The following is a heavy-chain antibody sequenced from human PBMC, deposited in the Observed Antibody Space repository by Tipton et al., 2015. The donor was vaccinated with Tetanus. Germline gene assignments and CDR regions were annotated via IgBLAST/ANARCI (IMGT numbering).Heavy chain of an antibody. D-gene: IGHD3-22*01. CDR3: ARKTFYYDSSGEEDAFDI. J-gene: IGHJ3*02. CDR1: GFTFTRYP. V-gene: IGHV3-64*01. CDR2: ILGDDSST. Sequence: SLRLSCAASGFTFTRYPMHWVRQAPGKGLEYVASILGDDSSTLYASSMKGRFTITRDNSKNTLYLQMDSLRGEDMAVYYCARKTFYYDSSGEEDAFDIWGQGTMVTVSS.